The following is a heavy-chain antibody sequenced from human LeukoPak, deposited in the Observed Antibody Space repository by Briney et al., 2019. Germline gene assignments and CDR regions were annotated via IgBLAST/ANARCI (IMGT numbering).Heavy chain of an antibody. V-gene: IGHV1-2*02. D-gene: IGHD3-10*01. CDR3: ARAITMVRGYYYYGMDV. J-gene: IGHJ6*02. CDR1: GYTFTSYG. CDR2: INPNSGGT. Sequence: ASVKVSCKASGYTFTSYGISWVRQAPGQGLEWMGWINPNSGGTNYAQKFQGRVTMTRDTSISTAYMELSRLRSDDTAVYYCARAITMVRGYYYYGMDVWGQGTTVTVSS.